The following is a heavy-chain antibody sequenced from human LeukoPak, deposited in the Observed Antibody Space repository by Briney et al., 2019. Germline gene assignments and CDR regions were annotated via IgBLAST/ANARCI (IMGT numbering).Heavy chain of an antibody. Sequence: EASVKVSCKASGGTFSSYAISWVRQAPGQGLEWMGGIIPIFGTANYAQKLQGRVTITTDESTSTAYMELSSLRSEDTAVYYCAREGKWGSGCPKYYFDYWGQGTLVTVSS. J-gene: IGHJ4*02. CDR2: IIPIFGTA. CDR1: GGTFSSYA. V-gene: IGHV1-69*05. D-gene: IGHD3-16*01. CDR3: AREGKWGSGCPKYYFDY.